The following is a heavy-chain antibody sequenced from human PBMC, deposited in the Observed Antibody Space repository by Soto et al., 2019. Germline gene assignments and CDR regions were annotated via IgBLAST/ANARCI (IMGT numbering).Heavy chain of an antibody. CDR1: GYTFTSYD. D-gene: IGHD4-17*01. Sequence: QVQLVQSGAEVKKPGASVKVSCKASGYTFTSYDINWVRQATGQGLEWMGWLNPNSGNTGYAQKFQGRVTMTRNTSISTAYMELSSLRSEDTAVYYCAIPPDYGDYVPYYYYGMDVWGQGTTVTVSS. CDR2: LNPNSGNT. CDR3: AIPPDYGDYVPYYYYGMDV. J-gene: IGHJ6*02. V-gene: IGHV1-8*01.